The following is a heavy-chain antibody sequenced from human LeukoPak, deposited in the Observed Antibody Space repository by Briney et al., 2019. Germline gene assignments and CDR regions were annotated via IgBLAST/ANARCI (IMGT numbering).Heavy chain of an antibody. J-gene: IGHJ3*02. CDR3: ARARRCDSSGYWHDAFDI. CDR1: VHIVSSNSDA. V-gene: IGHV6-1*01. CDR2: TYYRSKWYN. Sequence: SQTLSLICAFSVHIVSSNSDACNWIRQSPSRGLEWLGRTYYRSKWYNDYAVSVKSRITINPDTTKNRFSLQLNSLTPGDTALYSCARARRCDSSGYWHDAFDIWGQGTMVTVSS. D-gene: IGHD3-22*01.